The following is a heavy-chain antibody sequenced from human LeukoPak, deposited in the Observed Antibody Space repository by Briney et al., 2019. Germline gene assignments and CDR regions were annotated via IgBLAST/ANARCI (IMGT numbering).Heavy chain of an antibody. CDR2: ISYDGSNK. V-gene: IGHV3-30-3*01. J-gene: IGHJ4*02. D-gene: IGHD3-16*02. CDR1: GFTFSSYA. Sequence: GGSLRLSCAASGFTFSSYAMHWVRQAPGKGLEWVAVISYDGSNKYYADSVKGRFTISRDNSKNTLYLQMNSLRAEDTAVYYCARDYGLPKSTYYVWGSYRSEYYFDYWGQGTLVTVSS. CDR3: ARDYGLPKSTYYVWGSYRSEYYFDY.